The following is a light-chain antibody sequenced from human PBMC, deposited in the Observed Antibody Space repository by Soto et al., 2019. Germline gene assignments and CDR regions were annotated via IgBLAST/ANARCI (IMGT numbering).Light chain of an antibody. CDR1: SGHRNYA. J-gene: IGLJ1*01. CDR2: VNSDGSH. V-gene: IGLV4-69*01. CDR3: QTWGTGIRV. Sequence: QLVLTQSPSASASLGASVKLTCTLSSGHRNYAIAWHQQQPEKGPRYLMKVNSDGSHRKGDGIPDRFSGSSSGAQRYLTISSLQSEDEADYYCQTWGTGIRVFGTGTKVTVL.